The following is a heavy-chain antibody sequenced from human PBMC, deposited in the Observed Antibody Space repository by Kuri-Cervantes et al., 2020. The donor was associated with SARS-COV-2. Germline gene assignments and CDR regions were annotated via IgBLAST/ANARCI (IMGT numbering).Heavy chain of an antibody. Sequence: GESLKISCAASGFTFSSYSMNWVRQAPGKGLEWVSYISSSSSYTNYADSVKGRSTISRDNAKNSLYLQMNSLRAEDTAVYYCARGQQLIDYWGQGTLVTVSS. CDR1: GFTFSSYS. V-gene: IGHV3-21*05. CDR2: ISSSSSYT. D-gene: IGHD6-13*01. CDR3: ARGQQLIDY. J-gene: IGHJ4*02.